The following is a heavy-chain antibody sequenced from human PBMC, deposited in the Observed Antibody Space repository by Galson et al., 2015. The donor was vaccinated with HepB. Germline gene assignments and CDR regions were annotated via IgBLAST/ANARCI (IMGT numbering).Heavy chain of an antibody. CDR1: GYSFTSYW. CDR3: ARFLVAGPLYYGMDV. Sequence: QSGAEVKKPGESLKISCKGSGYSFTSYWIGWVRQMPGKGLEWMGIIYPGDSDTRYSPSFQGQVTISADKSITTAYLQWSSLKASDTAMYYCARFLVAGPLYYGMDVWGQGTTVTVSS. J-gene: IGHJ6*02. V-gene: IGHV5-51*01. D-gene: IGHD6-19*01. CDR2: IYPGDSDT.